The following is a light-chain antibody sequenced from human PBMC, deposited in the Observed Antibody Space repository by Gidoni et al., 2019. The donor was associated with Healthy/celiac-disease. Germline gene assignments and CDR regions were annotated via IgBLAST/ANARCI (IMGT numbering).Light chain of an antibody. V-gene: IGKV1-39*01. CDR1: QSISSY. J-gene: IGKJ4*01. CDR3: QQSYSPLALT. CDR2: AAS. Sequence: DIQMTQSPSSLSASVGDRVTITCRESQSISSYLNWYQQKPGKAPKLPIYAASSLQSGVPSRFSGSGSGTDFTLTISSLQPEDFATYYCQQSYSPLALTFGGGAKVEIK.